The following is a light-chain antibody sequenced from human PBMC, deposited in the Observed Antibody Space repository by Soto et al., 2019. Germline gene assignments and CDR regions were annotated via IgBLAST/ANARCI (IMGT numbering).Light chain of an antibody. Sequence: NFMLTQPHSVSESPGQTVTISCTRSSGSIASHYVQWFQQRPGSAPATVIFEDNQRPSGVPDRFSGSIDSSSNSAALTISGLKTEDEADYYCQSYDSTNQVVFGGGTKVTVL. CDR1: SGSIASHY. CDR3: QSYDSTNQVV. CDR2: EDN. V-gene: IGLV6-57*04. J-gene: IGLJ2*01.